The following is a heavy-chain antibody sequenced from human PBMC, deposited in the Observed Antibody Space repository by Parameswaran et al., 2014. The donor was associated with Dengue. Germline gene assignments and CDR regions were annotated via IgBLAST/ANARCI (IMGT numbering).Heavy chain of an antibody. CDR3: ARQSFGSGSTEDLGLSLDS. Sequence: WVRQAPGQGLEWMGIINPSRGSTTYAQKIEGRVIMTRDTSTSTVYMELSSLRSEDTAVYYCARQSFGSGSTEDLGLSLDSWGQGTLVTVSS. V-gene: IGHV1-46*01. J-gene: IGHJ4*02. D-gene: IGHD3-10*01. CDR2: INPSRGST.